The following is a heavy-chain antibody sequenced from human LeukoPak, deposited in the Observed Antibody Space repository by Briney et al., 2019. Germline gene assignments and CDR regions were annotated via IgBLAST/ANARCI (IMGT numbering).Heavy chain of an antibody. Sequence: SVKVSCKASGGTFSSYAISWVRQAPGQGLEWMGGIIPIFGTANYAQKFQGRVTITADESTSTAYMELSSLRSEDTAVYYCARERYCSSTSCYRPQQNYYYMDVWGKGTTVTVSS. CDR2: IIPIFGTA. V-gene: IGHV1-69*01. J-gene: IGHJ6*03. CDR1: GGTFSSYA. CDR3: ARERYCSSTSCYRPQQNYYYMDV. D-gene: IGHD2-2*01.